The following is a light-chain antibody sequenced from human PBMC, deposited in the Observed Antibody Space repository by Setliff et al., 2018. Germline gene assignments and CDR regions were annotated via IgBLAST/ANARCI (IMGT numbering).Light chain of an antibody. Sequence: QSVLTQPASMSGSPGQSITISCTGTSSDIGAYTYVSWYQQHPGKAPKLLISDVSYRPSGVSHRFSGSKSGNTASLTISWLQAEDEADYYCCSYTGTETPYVFGIGTKVTVL. CDR1: SSDIGAYTY. CDR3: CSYTGTETPYV. CDR2: DVS. V-gene: IGLV2-14*03. J-gene: IGLJ1*01.